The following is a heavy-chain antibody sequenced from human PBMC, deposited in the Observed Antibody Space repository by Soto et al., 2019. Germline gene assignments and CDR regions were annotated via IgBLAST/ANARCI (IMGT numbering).Heavy chain of an antibody. CDR2: IIPILGTA. Sequence: SVKVSCKASGGTFSSYAISWVRQAPGQGLEWMGGIIPILGTANYAQKFQGRVTITADESTSTAYTELSSLRSEDTAVYYCARDRFGEINWFDPWGQGKLVNVS. D-gene: IGHD3-10*01. CDR1: GGTFSSYA. J-gene: IGHJ5*02. V-gene: IGHV1-69*13. CDR3: ARDRFGEINWFDP.